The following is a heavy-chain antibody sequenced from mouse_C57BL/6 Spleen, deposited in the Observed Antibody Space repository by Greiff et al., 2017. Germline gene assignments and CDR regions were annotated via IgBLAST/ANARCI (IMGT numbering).Heavy chain of an antibody. V-gene: IGHV1-82*01. J-gene: IGHJ4*01. CDR1: GYAFSSSW. CDR3: ARVITTVSFYAMDY. Sequence: QVQLKESGPELVKPGASVTISCKASGYAFSSSWMNWVKQRPGKGLEWIGRIYPGDGDTNYNGKFKGKATLTADKSSSTAYMQLSSLTSEDSAVYFWARVITTVSFYAMDYWGQGTSVTVSS. CDR2: IYPGDGDT. D-gene: IGHD1-1*01.